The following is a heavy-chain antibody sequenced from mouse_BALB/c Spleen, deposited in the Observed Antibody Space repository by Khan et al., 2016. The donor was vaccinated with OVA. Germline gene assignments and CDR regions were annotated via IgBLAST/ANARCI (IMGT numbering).Heavy chain of an antibody. J-gene: IGHJ2*01. CDR3: ARTTYYLDY. V-gene: IGHV1-9*01. Sequence: VQLQQSGAEVMKPGASVKISCKATGYTFSSYWIEWVKQRPGHGPEWIGEILPGSGSTNYNEKFKGKATFTADTSSNTANMQLSSLTSEDSAVYYCARTTYYLDYWGQGTTLTVSS. CDR1: GYTFSSYW. CDR2: ILPGSGST.